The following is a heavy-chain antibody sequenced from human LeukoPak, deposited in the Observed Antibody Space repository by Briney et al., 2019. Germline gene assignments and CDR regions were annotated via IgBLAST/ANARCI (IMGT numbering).Heavy chain of an antibody. D-gene: IGHD3-10*01. CDR2: ISWNGGSI. CDR3: ARGSSGTYYITIDF. CDR1: GFTFGDYV. Sequence: GGSLRLSCAASGFTFGDYVMSWVRHAPGKGLEWVSGISWNGGSIVYGDSVKGRFTISRDNAKNSIYLQMNSLRVEDTALYYCARGSSGTYYITIDFWGQGTLVTVSS. V-gene: IGHV3-20*04. J-gene: IGHJ4*02.